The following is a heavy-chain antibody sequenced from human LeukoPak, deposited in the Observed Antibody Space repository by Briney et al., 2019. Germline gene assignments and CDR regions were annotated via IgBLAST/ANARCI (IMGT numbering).Heavy chain of an antibody. J-gene: IGHJ5*02. CDR1: GYSISSGYY. CDR2: IYHSGST. CDR3: ARDPGTTGWFDP. Sequence: PSETLSLTCAVSGYSISSGYYWGWIRQPPGKGLEWIGSIYHSGSTYYNPSLKSRVTISVDTSKNQFSLKLSSVTAADTAVYYCARDPGTTGWFDPWGQGTLVTVSS. D-gene: IGHD1-1*01. V-gene: IGHV4-38-2*02.